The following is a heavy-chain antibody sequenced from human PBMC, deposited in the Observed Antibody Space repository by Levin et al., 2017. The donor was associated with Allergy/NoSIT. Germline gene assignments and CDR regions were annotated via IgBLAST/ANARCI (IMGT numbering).Heavy chain of an antibody. CDR3: AREDGSTFDF. V-gene: IGHV4-31*03. D-gene: IGHD2-2*03. CDR1: GGSISGGGYH. J-gene: IGHJ4*02. Sequence: SETLSLTCTVSGGSISGGGYHWTWIRQHPEKGLEWIGYIYYSGSTFYNPSLKSRLMISVDTSKNQFSLNVNSVTAADTAVYYCAREDGSTFDFWGQGALVTVAS. CDR2: IYYSGST.